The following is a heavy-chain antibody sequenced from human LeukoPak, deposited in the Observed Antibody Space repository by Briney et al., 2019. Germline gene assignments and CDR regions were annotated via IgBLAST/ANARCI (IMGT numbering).Heavy chain of an antibody. Sequence: SVKVSCKASGGTFSSYAISWVRQAPGQGLEWMGRIIPILGIANYAQKFQGRVTITADKSTSTAYMELSSLRSEDTAVYYCARRQASYDSSGLTLEHFDYWGQGTLVTASS. CDR3: ARRQASYDSSGLTLEHFDY. J-gene: IGHJ4*02. D-gene: IGHD3-22*01. CDR2: IIPILGIA. CDR1: GGTFSSYA. V-gene: IGHV1-69*04.